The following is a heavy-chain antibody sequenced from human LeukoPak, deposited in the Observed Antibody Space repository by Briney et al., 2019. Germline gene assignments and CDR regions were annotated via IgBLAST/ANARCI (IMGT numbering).Heavy chain of an antibody. J-gene: IGHJ4*02. V-gene: IGHV1-8*01. D-gene: IGHD3-10*01. CDR1: GYTFTSYD. CDR2: MNPNSGNT. CDR3: ARGYYGSGNFID. Sequence: ASVTVSCTASGYTFTSYDINWVRQATGQGLEWMGWMNPNSGNTGYAQKFQGRVTMTRNTSISTAYMELSSLRSEDTAVYYCARGYYGSGNFIDWGQGTLVTVSS.